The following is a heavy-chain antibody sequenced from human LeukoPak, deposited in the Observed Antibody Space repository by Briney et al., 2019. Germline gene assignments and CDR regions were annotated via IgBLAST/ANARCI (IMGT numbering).Heavy chain of an antibody. CDR3: ARGAFRFR. CDR2: ITSSGGST. J-gene: IGHJ4*02. V-gene: IGHV3-23*01. Sequence: GGSLRLSCAASGFTFSSYAMTWVRQAPGKGLEWVSTITSSGGSTYYADSVKGRFTISRDNSKNTLYLQMKSLRADDTAVYYCARGAFRFRWGQGTLVTVSS. CDR1: GFTFSSYA.